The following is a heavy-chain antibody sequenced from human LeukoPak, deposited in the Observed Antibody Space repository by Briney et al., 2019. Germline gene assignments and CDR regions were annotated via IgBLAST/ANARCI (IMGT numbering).Heavy chain of an antibody. CDR2: INHSGST. J-gene: IGHJ4*02. CDR3: ARDVSVAGLDY. Sequence: SETLSLTCAVYGGSFSGYYWSWIRQPPGKGLEWNGEINHSGSTNYNPSLKSRVTISVDTSKNQFSLKLSSVTAADTAVYYCARDVSVAGLDYWGQGTLVTVSS. CDR1: GGSFSGYY. D-gene: IGHD6-19*01. V-gene: IGHV4-34*01.